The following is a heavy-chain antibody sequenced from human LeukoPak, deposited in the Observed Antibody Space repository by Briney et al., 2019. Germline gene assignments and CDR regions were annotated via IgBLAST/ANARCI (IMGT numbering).Heavy chain of an antibody. CDR1: GFTFSSSA. V-gene: IGHV4-39*01. CDR3: ARHYGP. J-gene: IGHJ5*02. Sequence: PGGSLRLSCAASGFTFSSSAMSWIRQPPGKGLEWIGSIYDSGSTYYNPSLKSRVTISVDTSKNQFSLKLNSVTAADTAVYYRARHYGPWGQGTLVTVSS. D-gene: IGHD3-10*01. CDR2: IYDSGST.